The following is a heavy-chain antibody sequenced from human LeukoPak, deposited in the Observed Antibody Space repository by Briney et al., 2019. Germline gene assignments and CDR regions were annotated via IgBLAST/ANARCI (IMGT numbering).Heavy chain of an antibody. D-gene: IGHD7-27*01. J-gene: IGHJ3*02. CDR2: INSDGSGT. Sequence: GGSLRLSCAASGFTFSSYWMHWVRQAPGKGLVWVSVINSDGSGTSYADSVKGRFTISRDNAKNTLYLQMNSLRAEDTALYYCARDTPNWGYAFDTWGQGTMVTVSS. CDR1: GFTFSSYW. CDR3: ARDTPNWGYAFDT. V-gene: IGHV3-74*01.